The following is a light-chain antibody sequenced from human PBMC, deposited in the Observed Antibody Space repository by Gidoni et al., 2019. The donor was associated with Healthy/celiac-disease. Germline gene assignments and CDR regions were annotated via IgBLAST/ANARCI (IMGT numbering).Light chain of an antibody. CDR1: QSVSSY. Sequence: EHVFTPSPATLSLSPGERATLTCRASQSVSSYLAWYQQKPGQAPRLLIYDASNRATGIPARFSGSGSGTDFTITISSLEPEDFAVYYCQQRSNWPPSTFGQGTRLEIK. V-gene: IGKV3-11*01. CDR3: QQRSNWPPST. J-gene: IGKJ5*01. CDR2: DAS.